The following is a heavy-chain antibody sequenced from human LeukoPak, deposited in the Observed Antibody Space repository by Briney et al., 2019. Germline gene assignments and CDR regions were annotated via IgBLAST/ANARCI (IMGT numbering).Heavy chain of an antibody. Sequence: ASVKVSCKASGYTFTSYDINWVRQATGQGLEWMGWMNPNSGNTGYAQKFQGRVTMTRNTSISTAYMELSRLRSEDTAVYYCAREVPGREWWRQINWFDPWGQGTLVTVSS. CDR3: AREVPGREWWRQINWFDP. D-gene: IGHD2-15*01. CDR1: GYTFTSYD. J-gene: IGHJ5*02. V-gene: IGHV1-8*01. CDR2: MNPNSGNT.